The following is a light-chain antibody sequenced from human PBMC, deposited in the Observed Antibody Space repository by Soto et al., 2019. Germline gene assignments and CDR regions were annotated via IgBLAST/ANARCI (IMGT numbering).Light chain of an antibody. J-gene: IGKJ5*01. CDR3: QHYGTSTIT. Sequence: EIVLTQSPATLSLSPGDRATLSCWASQSVGSRLAWYQQKPGQAPRLLISGASSRATGIPDRLSGSGSATDFTLTISRLEPEDFALYYCQHYGTSTITFGHGTRLEIK. V-gene: IGKV3-20*01. CDR1: QSVGSR. CDR2: GAS.